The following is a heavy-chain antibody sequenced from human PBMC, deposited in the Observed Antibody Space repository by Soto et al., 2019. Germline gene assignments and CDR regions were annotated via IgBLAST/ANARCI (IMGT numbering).Heavy chain of an antibody. CDR3: ARSVKWEPALV. CDR1: GYTFTSYG. CDR2: ISAYNGNT. J-gene: IGHJ4*02. V-gene: IGHV1-18*01. D-gene: IGHD1-26*01. Sequence: QVQLVQSGAEVKKPGASVKGSCKASGYTFTSYGISWVRQAPGQGLEWMGWISAYNGNTNYAQKLQGRVTITTDTSTSTAYMELRCLRSDDTAVYYCARSVKWEPALVWGQGTLVTVSS.